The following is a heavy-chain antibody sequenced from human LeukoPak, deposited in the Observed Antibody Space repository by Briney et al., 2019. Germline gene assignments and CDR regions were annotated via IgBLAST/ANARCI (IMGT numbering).Heavy chain of an antibody. CDR3: VKSNSRYQPWTLDI. D-gene: IGHD2-2*01. CDR1: GGSFSGYY. CDR2: INHSGST. Sequence: SETLSLTCAVYGGSFSGYYWSWIRQPPGKGLEWIGEINHSGSTNYNPSLKSRVTISVDTSKSQFSLKVNSVTAADTSMYYCVKSNSRYQPWTLDIWGRGTMVTVSS. V-gene: IGHV4-34*01. J-gene: IGHJ3*02.